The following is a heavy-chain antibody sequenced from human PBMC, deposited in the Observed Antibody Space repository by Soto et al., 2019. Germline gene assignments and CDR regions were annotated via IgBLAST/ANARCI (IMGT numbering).Heavy chain of an antibody. Sequence: PSETLSLTCTVSVGSISSDYWSWILQPPGKGLEWIGYIYYSGSTNYNPSLKSRVTISVDTSKNQFSLKLSSVTAADTAVYYCARGAILGYCSGGSCFTNVEYFQHWGQGNMVTVSS. CDR2: IYYSGST. V-gene: IGHV4-59*01. J-gene: IGHJ1*01. D-gene: IGHD2-15*01. CDR3: ARGAILGYCSGGSCFTNVEYFQH. CDR1: VGSISSDY.